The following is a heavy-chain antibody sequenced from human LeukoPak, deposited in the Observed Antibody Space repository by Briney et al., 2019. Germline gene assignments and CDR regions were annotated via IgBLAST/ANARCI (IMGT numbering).Heavy chain of an antibody. CDR3: ARERAGATEGAFDI. V-gene: IGHV4-59*12. Sequence: SETLSLTCTASGGSISFYYWSWIRQPPGKGLECIGYIYYAGNTNYNPSLKSRVTISVDTSKNQLSLSLSSVTAADTAVYYCARERAGATEGAFDIWGQGTMVTVSS. CDR2: IYYAGNT. CDR1: GGSISFYY. D-gene: IGHD1-26*01. J-gene: IGHJ3*02.